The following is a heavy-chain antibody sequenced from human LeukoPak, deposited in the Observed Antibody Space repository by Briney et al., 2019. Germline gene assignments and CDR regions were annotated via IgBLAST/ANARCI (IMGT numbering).Heavy chain of an antibody. V-gene: IGHV3-43*02. D-gene: IGHD2-15*01. CDR2: ISGDGGST. CDR1: GFTFDDYA. Sequence: GGSLRLSCAASGFTFDDYAMHWVRQAPGKGLEWVSLISGDGGSTYYADSVKGRFTISRDNSINSLYLQMNSLRTEDTALYYCAKDVGYCSGGSCYSPSYYMDVWGKGTTVTVSS. CDR3: AKDVGYCSGGSCYSPSYYMDV. J-gene: IGHJ6*03.